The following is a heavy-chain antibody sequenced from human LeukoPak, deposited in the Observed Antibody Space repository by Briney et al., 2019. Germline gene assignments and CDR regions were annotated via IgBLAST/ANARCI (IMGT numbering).Heavy chain of an antibody. J-gene: IGHJ4*02. V-gene: IGHV4-4*07. D-gene: IGHD4-11*01. CDR3: AREETTGHFDY. Sequence: PSETLPLTCTVSGGSISSYYWSWIRQPAGKGLEWIGRIYTSGSTNYNPSLKSRVTMSVDTSKNQFSLKPSSVTAADTAVYYCAREETTGHFDYWGQGTLVTVSS. CDR1: GGSISSYY. CDR2: IYTSGST.